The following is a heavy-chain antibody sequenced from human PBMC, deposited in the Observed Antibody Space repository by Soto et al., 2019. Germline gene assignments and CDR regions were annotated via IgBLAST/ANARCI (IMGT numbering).Heavy chain of an antibody. CDR3: ARRMLPALAYYGMDV. CDR1: GYSFTSYW. CDR2: IYPGDSDT. V-gene: IGHV5-51*01. D-gene: IGHD2-8*01. Sequence: GESLKISCKGSGYSFTSYWIVWVRQMPGKGLEWMGIIYPGDSDTRYSPSFQGQVTISADKSISTAYLQWSSLKASDTAMYYCARRMLPALAYYGMDVWGQGTTVTVSS. J-gene: IGHJ6*02.